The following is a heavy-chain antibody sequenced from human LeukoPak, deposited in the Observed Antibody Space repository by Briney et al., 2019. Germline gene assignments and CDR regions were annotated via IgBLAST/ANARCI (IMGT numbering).Heavy chain of an antibody. V-gene: IGHV4-59*01. CDR1: GGSISSYY. CDR2: IDYSGST. D-gene: IGHD6-19*01. J-gene: IGHJ5*02. CDR3: ARVDDGWYWNWFDP. Sequence: PSETLSLTCTVSGGSISSYYWSWIRQPPGKGLEWIGYIDYSGSTNYNPSLKSRVTISVDTSKNQFSLKLSSVTAADTAVYYCARVDDGWYWNWFDPWGQGTLVTVSS.